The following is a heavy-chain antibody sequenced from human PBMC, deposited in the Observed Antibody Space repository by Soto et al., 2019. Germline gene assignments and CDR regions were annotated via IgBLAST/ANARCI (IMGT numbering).Heavy chain of an antibody. CDR3: ARGDMVRENDAFDI. V-gene: IGHV3-7*01. CDR1: GFTFSSFW. CDR2: IKPDGSEK. D-gene: IGHD3-10*01. Sequence: DAQLVESGGGLVQPGGSLRLSCAASGFTFSSFWMNWVRQTPGKGLEWVAHIKPDGSEKYFVDSVRGRFTISRDNAKNSVYLQMNSLRAEDTAVYYCARGDMVRENDAFDIWGQGTMVTVSS. J-gene: IGHJ3*02.